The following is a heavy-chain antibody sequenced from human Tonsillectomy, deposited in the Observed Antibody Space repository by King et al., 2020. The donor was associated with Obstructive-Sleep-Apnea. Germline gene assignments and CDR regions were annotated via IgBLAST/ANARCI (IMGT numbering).Heavy chain of an antibody. D-gene: IGHD1-14*01. V-gene: IGHV2-70*04. CDR3: ARTLSPEYYFDY. CDR1: GFSLTTGGMC. CDR2: IDWDDDT. J-gene: IGHJ4*02. Sequence: VTLKESGPALVKPTQTLTLTCTFSGFSLTTGGMCVSWIRQSPGKALEWLARIDWDDDTFYSTSLKTRLTISKDTSKNQVVLTMTNMDPVDTATYYCARTLSPEYYFDYWGQGTLVTVSS.